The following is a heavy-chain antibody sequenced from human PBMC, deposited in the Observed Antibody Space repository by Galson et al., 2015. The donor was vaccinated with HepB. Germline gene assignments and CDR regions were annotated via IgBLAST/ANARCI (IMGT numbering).Heavy chain of an antibody. D-gene: IGHD2-2*01. J-gene: IGHJ4*02. Sequence: SVKVSCKVSGYTLTELSMHWVRQAPGKGLEWMGGFDPEDGETIYAQKFQGRVTMTEDTSTGSAYMELSSLRSEDTAVYYCAGFIYCSSTSCPQPKYSSGWYSLDYWGQGTLVTVSS. V-gene: IGHV1-24*01. CDR3: AGFIYCSSTSCPQPKYSSGWYSLDY. CDR2: FDPEDGET. CDR1: GYTLTELS.